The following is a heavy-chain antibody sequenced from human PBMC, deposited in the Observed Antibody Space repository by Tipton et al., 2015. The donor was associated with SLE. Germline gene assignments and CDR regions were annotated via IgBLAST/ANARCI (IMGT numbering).Heavy chain of an antibody. V-gene: IGHV1-2*06. D-gene: IGHD6-6*01. Sequence: QSGAEVKKPGASVKVSCKASGYTFIGYYIHWLRQAPGQGLEWMGRINPKNGGTNSAQKFQGRVTMTRDTSISTVYMELSRLTSGDTAVYYCAKEYSTSFMGYYYGLDVWGQGTPITVSS. CDR1: GYTFIGYY. CDR2: INPKNGGT. J-gene: IGHJ6*02. CDR3: AKEYSTSFMGYYYGLDV.